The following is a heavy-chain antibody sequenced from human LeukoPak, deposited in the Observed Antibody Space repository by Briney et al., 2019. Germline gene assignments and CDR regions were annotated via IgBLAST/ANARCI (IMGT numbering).Heavy chain of an antibody. CDR3: ARGVVVGATSALGH. V-gene: IGHV3-74*01. Sequence: GGSLRLSCAASGFTFSSYWMHWVRQAPGKGLVWVSRINSDGSSTSYADSVKGRFTISRDNAKNTLYLQMNSLRAEDTAVYHCARGVVVGATSALGHWGQGTLVTVPS. J-gene: IGHJ4*02. D-gene: IGHD1-26*01. CDR2: INSDGSST. CDR1: GFTFSSYW.